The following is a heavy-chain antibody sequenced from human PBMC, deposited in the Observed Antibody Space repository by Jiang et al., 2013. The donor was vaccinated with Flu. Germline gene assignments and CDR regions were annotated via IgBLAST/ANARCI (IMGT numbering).Heavy chain of an antibody. CDR2: IIPVFDMT. J-gene: IGHJ5*02. CDR3: ATAATVTTLGNWFDP. V-gene: IGHV1-69*02. D-gene: IGHD4-17*01. Sequence: GAEVKKPGSSVKVSCKASGGTFNTFTLTWVRQAPGQGLEWMGRIIPVFDMTNYAQKFQGRVSISADKSTNTAYMELSSLTSEDTAIYYCATAATVTTLGNWFDPWGQGTLVTVSS. CDR1: GGTFNTFT.